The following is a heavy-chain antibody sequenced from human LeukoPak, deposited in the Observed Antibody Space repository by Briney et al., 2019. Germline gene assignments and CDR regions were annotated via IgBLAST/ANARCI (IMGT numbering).Heavy chain of an antibody. J-gene: IGHJ3*02. D-gene: IGHD3-22*01. CDR2: IYPGDSDT. V-gene: IGHV5-51*01. CDR3: ARKKDYYYDSSGYYFSSTRGGAFDI. CDR1: GYSFTSYW. Sequence: GESLKISCKASGYSFTSYWIGWVRQLPGKGLEWLGIIYPGDSDTTYSPSFQGHFTISADKSISSAYLQWSSLKASDTDMYYCARKKDYYYDSSGYYFSSTRGGAFDIWGQGTMVTVSS.